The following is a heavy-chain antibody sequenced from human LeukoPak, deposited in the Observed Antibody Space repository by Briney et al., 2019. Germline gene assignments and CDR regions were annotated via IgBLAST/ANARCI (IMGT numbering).Heavy chain of an antibody. J-gene: IGHJ6*03. D-gene: IGHD4-17*01. V-gene: IGHV1-2*02. CDR2: INPNSGGT. Sequence: ASVKVSCKASGYTFTSYDINWVRQATGQGLEWMGWINPNSGGTNYAQKFQGRVTMTRDTSISTAYMELSRLRSDDTAVYYCARATTVTTWYYYYYYYMDVWGKGTTVTVSS. CDR3: ARATTVTTWYYYYYYYMDV. CDR1: GYTFTSYD.